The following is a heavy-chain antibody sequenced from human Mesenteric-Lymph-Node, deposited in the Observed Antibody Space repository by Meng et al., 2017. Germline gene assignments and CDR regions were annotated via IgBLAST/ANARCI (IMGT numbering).Heavy chain of an antibody. CDR3: ASLNRATVTTVGDNYFDY. CDR2: IIPIFGTA. V-gene: IGHV1-69*05. CDR1: GYSFTDQW. D-gene: IGHD4-17*01. Sequence: SVKVSCKASGYSFTDQWIHWVRQAPGQGLEWMGGIIPIFGTANYAQKFQGRVTITTDESTSTAYMELSSLRSEDTAVYYCASLNRATVTTVGDNYFDYWGQGTLVTVSS. J-gene: IGHJ4*02.